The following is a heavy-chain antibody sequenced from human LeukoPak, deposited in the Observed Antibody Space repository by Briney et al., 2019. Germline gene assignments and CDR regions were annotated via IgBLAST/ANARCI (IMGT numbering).Heavy chain of an antibody. D-gene: IGHD5-18*01. CDR3: ARDADTAMEYYFDY. V-gene: IGHV3-69-1*01. J-gene: IGHJ4*02. Sequence: PSISSSSYIYYADSVKGRFTISRDNAKNSLYLQMNSLRAEDTAVYYCARDADTAMEYYFDYWGQGTLVTVSS. CDR2: ISSSSYI.